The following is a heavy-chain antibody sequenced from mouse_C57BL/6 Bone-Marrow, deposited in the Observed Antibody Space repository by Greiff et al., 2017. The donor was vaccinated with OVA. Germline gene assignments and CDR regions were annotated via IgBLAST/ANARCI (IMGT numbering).Heavy chain of an antibody. V-gene: IGHV1-63*01. J-gene: IGHJ2*01. CDR3: ARDYYGNSYDY. D-gene: IGHD1-1*01. CDR1: GYTFTNYW. CDR2: IYPGGGYT. Sequence: VKLQQSGAELVRPGTSVKMSCKASGYTFTNYWIGWAKQRPGHGLEWIGDIYPGGGYTNYNEKFKGKATLTADKSSSTAYMQFSSLTSEDSAIYYYARDYYGNSYDYWGQGTTLTVSS.